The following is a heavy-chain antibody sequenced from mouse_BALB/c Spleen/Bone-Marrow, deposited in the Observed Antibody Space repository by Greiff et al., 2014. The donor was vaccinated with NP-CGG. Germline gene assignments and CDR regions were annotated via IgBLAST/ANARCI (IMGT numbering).Heavy chain of an antibody. CDR2: INPSSGYT. Sequence: QVQLKQSGAELARPGASVKMSCKASGYTFTTYTMHWVKQRPGQGLEWIGYINPSSGYTNYNQKFKDTATLTADKSSSPAYLQXXXXTSXDSAVYYCARWELGGFDYWGQGTTLTVSP. CDR3: ARWELGGFDY. CDR1: GYTFTTYT. V-gene: IGHV1-4*01. D-gene: IGHD4-1*01. J-gene: IGHJ2*01.